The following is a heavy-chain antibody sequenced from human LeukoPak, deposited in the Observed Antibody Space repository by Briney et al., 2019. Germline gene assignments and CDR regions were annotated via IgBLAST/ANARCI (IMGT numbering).Heavy chain of an antibody. V-gene: IGHV4-34*01. CDR2: INHSGST. D-gene: IGHD3-3*01. Sequence: PSETLSLTCAVYGGSFSGYYWSWIRQPPGKGLEWIGEINHSGSTNYNPSLKSRVTISVDTSKNQFSLKLSSVTTADTAVYYCAGSSYDFWSGYYGLRENNWFDPWGQGTLVTVSS. J-gene: IGHJ5*02. CDR3: AGSSYDFWSGYYGLRENNWFDP. CDR1: GGSFSGYY.